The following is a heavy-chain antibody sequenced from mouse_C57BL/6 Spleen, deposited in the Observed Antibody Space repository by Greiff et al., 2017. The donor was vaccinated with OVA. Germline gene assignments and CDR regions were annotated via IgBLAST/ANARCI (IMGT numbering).Heavy chain of an antibody. CDR2: INPGSGGT. V-gene: IGHV1-54*01. D-gene: IGHD2-4*01. CDR3: ARRIYYDYEGFAY. CDR1: GYAFTNYL. Sequence: VQLQQSGAELVRPGTSVKVSCKASGYAFTNYLIEWVKQRPGQGLEWIGVINPGSGGTNYNEKFKGKATLTAAKSSSTAYMQLSSLTSEDSEVYFCARRIYYDYEGFAYWGQGTLVTVSA. J-gene: IGHJ3*01.